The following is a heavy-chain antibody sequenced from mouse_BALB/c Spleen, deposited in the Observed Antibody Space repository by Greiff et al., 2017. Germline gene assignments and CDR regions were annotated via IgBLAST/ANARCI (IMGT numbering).Heavy chain of an antibody. V-gene: IGHV5-6-5*01. CDR2: ISSGGST. Sequence: EVHLVESGGGLVKPGGSLKLSCAASGFTFSSYAMSWVRQTPEKRLEWVASISSGGSTYYPDSVKGRFTISRDNARNILYLQMSSLRSEDTAMYYCAEIYYGYVLFAYWGQGTLVTVSA. CDR1: GFTFSSYA. D-gene: IGHD2-2*01. CDR3: AEIYYGYVLFAY. J-gene: IGHJ3*01.